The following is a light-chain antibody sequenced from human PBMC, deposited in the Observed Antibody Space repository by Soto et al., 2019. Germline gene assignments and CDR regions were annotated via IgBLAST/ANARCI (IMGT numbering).Light chain of an antibody. CDR1: QSVSNN. Sequence: EIVITPSPATLSVSPGEKATLSCRASQSVSNNLAWFQQKPGQAPRLLIYGASSRATGIPDRFSGSGSGTDFTLTISRLEPEDFAVYYCQQYGSSPPWTFGQGTKVDIK. V-gene: IGKV3-20*01. CDR3: QQYGSSPPWT. J-gene: IGKJ1*01. CDR2: GAS.